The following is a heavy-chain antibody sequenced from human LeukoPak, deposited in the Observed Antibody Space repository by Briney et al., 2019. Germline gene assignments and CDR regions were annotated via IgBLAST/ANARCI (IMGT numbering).Heavy chain of an antibody. V-gene: IGHV1-2*02. Sequence: VASVKVSCKASGYTFTAYYMHWVRQAPGQGLEWVGWINPNSGGTNDAQKFQGRVTMTRDTSISTAYMELSRLRSDDTAVYYCARTNGYGPTSSDYWGQGTLVTVSS. CDR2: INPNSGGT. J-gene: IGHJ4*02. D-gene: IGHD5-12*01. CDR3: ARTNGYGPTSSDY. CDR1: GYTFTAYY.